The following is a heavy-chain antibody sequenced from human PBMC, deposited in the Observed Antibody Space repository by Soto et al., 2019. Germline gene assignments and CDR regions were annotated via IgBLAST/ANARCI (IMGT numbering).Heavy chain of an antibody. CDR2: SIPIFGTA. D-gene: IGHD5-12*01. J-gene: IGHJ6*02. V-gene: IGHV1-69*13. Sequence: GASVKVSCKASGGTSNNYPITWVRQAPGEGLEWMGGSIPIFGTANYAQKFQGRVTISVDESTSTAYMELSSLRSEDTAVYYCARGRGYSGDDHYYYFDMDVWGQGTTVTVSS. CDR3: ARGRGYSGDDHYYYFDMDV. CDR1: GGTSNNYP.